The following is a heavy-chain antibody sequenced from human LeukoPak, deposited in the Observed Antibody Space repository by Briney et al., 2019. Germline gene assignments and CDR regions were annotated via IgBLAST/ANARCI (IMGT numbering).Heavy chain of an antibody. V-gene: IGHV1-18*01. CDR1: GYTFTSYG. Sequence: ASVKVSCKASGYTFTSYGISWVRQAPGQGLEWMGWISAYNGNTNYAQKLQGRVTMTTDTSTSAAYMDLSSLRSEDTAVYYCARAYQGCSGGSCYSGRIYYYYYYMDVWGKGTTVTISS. J-gene: IGHJ6*03. CDR3: ARAYQGCSGGSCYSGRIYYYYYYMDV. CDR2: ISAYNGNT. D-gene: IGHD2-15*01.